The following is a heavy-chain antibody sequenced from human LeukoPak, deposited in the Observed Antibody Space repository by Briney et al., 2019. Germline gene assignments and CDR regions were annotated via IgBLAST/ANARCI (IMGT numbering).Heavy chain of an antibody. CDR3: ARDPGDFDGLDY. CDR2: ISSSGSTI. J-gene: IGHJ4*02. CDR1: GFTFSSYE. D-gene: IGHD3-9*01. V-gene: IGHV3-48*03. Sequence: GGSLRLSCAASGFTFSSYEMNWVRQAPGEGLEWVSYISSSGSTIYYADSVKGRFTISRDNAKNSLYLQMNSLRAEDTAVYYCARDPGDFDGLDYWGQGTLVTVSS.